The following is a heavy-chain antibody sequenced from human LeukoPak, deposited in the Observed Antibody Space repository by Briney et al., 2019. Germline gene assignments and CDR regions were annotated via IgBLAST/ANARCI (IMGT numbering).Heavy chain of an antibody. D-gene: IGHD6-6*01. CDR3: ARGLAARRFDY. CDR1: GGSISSYY. J-gene: IGHJ4*02. CDR2: IYYSGST. V-gene: IGHV4-59*01. Sequence: SETLSLTXTVSGGSISSYYWSWIRQPPGKGLEWIGYIYYSGSTNYNPSLKSRVTISVDTSKNQFSLKLSSVTAADTAVYYCARGLAARRFDYWGQGTLVTVSS.